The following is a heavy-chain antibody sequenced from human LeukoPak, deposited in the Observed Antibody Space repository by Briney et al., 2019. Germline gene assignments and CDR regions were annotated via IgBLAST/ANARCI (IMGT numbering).Heavy chain of an antibody. CDR3: ARGRGYSYGYFDY. CDR1: GGSISSGGYS. CDR2: IYHSGCT. D-gene: IGHD5-18*01. V-gene: IGHV4-30-2*01. J-gene: IGHJ4*02. Sequence: PSETLSLTCAVSGGSISSGGYSWSWIRQPPGKGLEWIGYIYHSGCTYYNPSLKSRVTISVDRSKNQFSLKLSSVTAADTAVYYCARGRGYSYGYFDYWGQGTLVTVSS.